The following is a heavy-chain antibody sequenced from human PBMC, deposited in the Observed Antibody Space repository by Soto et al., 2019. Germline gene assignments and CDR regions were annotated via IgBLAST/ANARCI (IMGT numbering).Heavy chain of an antibody. CDR1: GVSISRSNW. Sequence: QVQLQESGPGLVTPSGTLSLTCSVSGVSISRSNWWTWVRQAPGKGLEWIGELYPSGGTTYNPSLQNRVTISVDYSKNHLSLTLTSVTAADTAVYYCARCLHCSNGGLFDPWGQGALVTVSS. CDR2: LYPSGGT. CDR3: ARCLHCSNGGLFDP. V-gene: IGHV4-4*02. J-gene: IGHJ5*02. D-gene: IGHD2-8*01.